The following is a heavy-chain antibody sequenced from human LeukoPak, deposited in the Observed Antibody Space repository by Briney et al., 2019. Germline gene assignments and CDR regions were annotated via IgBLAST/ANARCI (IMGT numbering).Heavy chain of an antibody. CDR2: ISPRGDIT. D-gene: IGHD3-16*01. V-gene: IGHV3-23*01. J-gene: IGHJ1*01. CDR1: GFSFRSHG. CDR3: AKDDDWGRFNH. Sequence: GGTLRLSCAASGFSFRSHGMDWVRQAPGKGLEWVSGISPRGDITYYKDSVRGRFTISRDNFKNTVSLQLNSLRAEDTAMYYCAKDDDWGRFNHWGQGTLVTVSS.